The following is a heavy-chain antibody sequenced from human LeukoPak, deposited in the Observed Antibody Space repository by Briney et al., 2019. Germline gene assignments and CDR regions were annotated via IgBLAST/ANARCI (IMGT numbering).Heavy chain of an antibody. Sequence: GGSLRLSCAASGFTFDTYAVHWVRQAPGKGLEWVAFISHDGDNAFYADSVKGRLTISRDNSRNTVFLQMGSLRPDDTALYYCARDFFPYGSDVPFGSFGFWGQGSLVTVSS. CDR2: ISHDGDNA. V-gene: IGHV3-30*15. J-gene: IGHJ1*01. CDR1: GFTFDTYA. D-gene: IGHD3-3*01. CDR3: ARDFFPYGSDVPFGSFGF.